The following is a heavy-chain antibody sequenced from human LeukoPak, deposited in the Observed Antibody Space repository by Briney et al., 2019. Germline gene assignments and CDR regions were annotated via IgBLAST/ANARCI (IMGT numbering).Heavy chain of an antibody. CDR1: GGSFSGYY. D-gene: IGHD3-9*01. CDR2: INHSGST. J-gene: IGHJ5*02. CDR3: ARGFLDDILTGYSGRWFDP. Sequence: SETLSLTCAVYGGSFSGYYWSWIRQPPGKGLEWIGEINHSGSTNYNPSLKSRVTISVDTSKNQFSLKLSSVTAADTAVYYCARGFLDDILTGYSGRWFDPWGQGTLVTVSS. V-gene: IGHV4-34*01.